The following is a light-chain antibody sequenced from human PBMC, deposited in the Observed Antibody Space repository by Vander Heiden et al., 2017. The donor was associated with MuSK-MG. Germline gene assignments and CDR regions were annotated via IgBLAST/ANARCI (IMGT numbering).Light chain of an antibody. Sequence: QSSLTQPRPVSASPGQSVTLSCTGTSSDVGGYNYVSWYQQHPGKAPKLMIYDVSKRPSGVPDRFSGSKSGNTASLTISGLQAEDEADYYCCSYAGSYTYVFGTGTKVTVL. CDR2: DVS. CDR1: SSDVGGYNY. V-gene: IGLV2-11*01. CDR3: CSYAGSYTYV. J-gene: IGLJ1*01.